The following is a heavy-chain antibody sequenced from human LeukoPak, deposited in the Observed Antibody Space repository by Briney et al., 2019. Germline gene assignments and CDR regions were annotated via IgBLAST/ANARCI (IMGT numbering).Heavy chain of an antibody. V-gene: IGHV3-21*04. Sequence: GGSLRLSCAASGFTFSSYSMNWVRQAPGKGLEWVSSISSSSSYIYYADSVKGRFTISRDNSKNTLYLQMNSLRAEDTAVYYCAKARSYCSGGSCYYNFDYWGQGTLVTVSS. CDR2: ISSSSSYI. D-gene: IGHD2-15*01. CDR1: GFTFSSYS. CDR3: AKARSYCSGGSCYYNFDY. J-gene: IGHJ4*02.